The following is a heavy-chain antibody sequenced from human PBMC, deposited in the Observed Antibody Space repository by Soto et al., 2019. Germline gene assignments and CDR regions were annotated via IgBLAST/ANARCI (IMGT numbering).Heavy chain of an antibody. D-gene: IGHD2-15*01. J-gene: IGHJ5*02. Sequence: SETLSLTCTVSGGSISSGGYYWSWIRQHPGKGLEWIGYIYYSGSTYYNPSLKSRVTISVDTSKNQFSLKLSSVTAADTAVYYCARSVVVVAATRYRWFDPWGQGTLVTV. CDR1: GGSISSGGYY. CDR3: ARSVVVVAATRYRWFDP. CDR2: IYYSGST. V-gene: IGHV4-31*03.